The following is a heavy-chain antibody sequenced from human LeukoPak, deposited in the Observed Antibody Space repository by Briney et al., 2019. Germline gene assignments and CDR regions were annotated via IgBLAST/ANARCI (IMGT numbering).Heavy chain of an antibody. CDR1: GGSISSGGYY. J-gene: IGHJ4*02. D-gene: IGHD3-3*01. CDR3: ARAARHWDFWSGSHVIDY. CDR2: IYYSGST. Sequence: PSQTLPLTCTVSGGSISSGGYYWSWIRQHPGKGLEWIGYIYYSGSTYYNPSLKSRVTISVDTSKNQFSLKLSSVTAADTAVYYCARAARHWDFWSGSHVIDYWGQGTLVTVSS. V-gene: IGHV4-31*03.